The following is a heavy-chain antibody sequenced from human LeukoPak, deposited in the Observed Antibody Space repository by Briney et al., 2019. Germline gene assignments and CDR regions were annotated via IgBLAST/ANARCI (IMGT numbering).Heavy chain of an antibody. CDR1: GFTFSSYT. D-gene: IGHD3-10*01. V-gene: IGHV3-21*01. J-gene: IGHJ4*02. Sequence: GGSLRLSCAASGFTFSSYTMNWVRQAPGKGLEWVSSITSSSSYIYYADSVKGRFTISRHNAKNSLYLQMDSLRAEDTAVYYCARQLLWFEGIFDYWGQGTLVTVSS. CDR2: ITSSSSYI. CDR3: ARQLLWFEGIFDY.